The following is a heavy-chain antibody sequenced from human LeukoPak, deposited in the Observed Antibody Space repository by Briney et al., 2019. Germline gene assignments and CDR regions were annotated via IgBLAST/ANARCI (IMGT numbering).Heavy chain of an antibody. CDR3: VRTSSTWYGDY. CDR1: GYTFASYL. CDR2: IYPGDSET. D-gene: IGHD6-13*01. V-gene: IGHV5-51*01. J-gene: IGHJ4*02. Sequence: GESLKISGKGSGYTFASYLIGWVRQMPGKGLEWMGIIYPGDSETRYSPSFQGQVTISADKSISTAYLQWSSLKASDTAMYYCVRTSSTWYGDYWGQGTLVTVSS.